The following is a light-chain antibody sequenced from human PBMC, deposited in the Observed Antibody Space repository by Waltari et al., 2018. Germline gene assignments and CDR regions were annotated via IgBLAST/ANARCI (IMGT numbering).Light chain of an antibody. CDR2: DDK. CDR3: QVWDSGSDHWV. J-gene: IGLJ3*02. CDR1: RIGSKT. V-gene: IGLV3-21*02. Sequence: SYVLTQPPSVSVAPGQTARTTCGGNRIGSKTVHWYQQKPGQAPVLVVYDDKDRPSGIPERFSGSNSGNTATLTISRVEAGDEADFYCQVWDSGSDHWVFGGGTKLSVL.